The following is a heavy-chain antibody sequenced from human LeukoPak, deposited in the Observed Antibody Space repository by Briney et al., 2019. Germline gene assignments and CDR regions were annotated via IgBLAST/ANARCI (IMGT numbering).Heavy chain of an antibody. CDR3: AKDSAFYYIDV. J-gene: IGHJ6*03. CDR1: GFTFNNYG. V-gene: IGHV3-30*02. CDR2: IRYNGNNQ. D-gene: IGHD3-10*01. Sequence: GGSLRLSCAASGFTFNNYGMHWVRQAPGKGLEWVAFIRYNGNNQYYADSVKGQFTISRDNSKNTLYLQMNSLKGDDTAVYYCAKDSAFYYIDVWGKGTTVIISS.